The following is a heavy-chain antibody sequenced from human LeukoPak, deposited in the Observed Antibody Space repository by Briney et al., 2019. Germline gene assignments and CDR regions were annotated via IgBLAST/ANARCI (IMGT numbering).Heavy chain of an antibody. CDR1: GFTFSSYS. D-gene: IGHD4-17*01. J-gene: IGHJ4*02. V-gene: IGHV3-48*01. CDR3: ARVYGDRPFDY. CDR2: ISSSSTI. Sequence: GGSLRLSCAASGFTFSSYSMNWVRQAPGKGLEWVSYISSSSTIYYADSVKGRFTISRDKAKNSLYLQMNSLRAEDTAVYYCARVYGDRPFDYWGQGTLVTVSS.